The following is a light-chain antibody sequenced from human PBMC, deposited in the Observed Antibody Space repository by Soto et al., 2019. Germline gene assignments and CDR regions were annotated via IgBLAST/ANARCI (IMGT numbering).Light chain of an antibody. Sequence: QSVLTQPPSVSAAPRQRVTISCSGGSSNIGNNAVNWYQQVPGKAPKLLIYYDDLVASGVSDRFSGSKSDTSASLAISGLQSEDEAVYYCAAWDDSLNGWVFGGGTKLTVL. J-gene: IGLJ3*02. CDR1: SSNIGNNA. CDR3: AAWDDSLNGWV. V-gene: IGLV1-36*01. CDR2: YDD.